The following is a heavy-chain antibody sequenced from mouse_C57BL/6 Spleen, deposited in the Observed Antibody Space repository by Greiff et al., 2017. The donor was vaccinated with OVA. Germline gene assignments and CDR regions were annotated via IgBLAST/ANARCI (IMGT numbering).Heavy chain of an antibody. J-gene: IGHJ2*01. CDR3: ARFDYYGSSYFDY. Sequence: VQLQQSVAELVRPGASVKLSCTASGFNIKNTYMHWVKQRPEQGLEWIGRIDPANGNPKYAPKFQGKTTITADTSSNTAYLQLSSLTSEDTAIYYGARFDYYGSSYFDYWGQGTTLTVSS. V-gene: IGHV14-3*01. D-gene: IGHD1-1*01. CDR2: IDPANGNP. CDR1: GFNIKNTY.